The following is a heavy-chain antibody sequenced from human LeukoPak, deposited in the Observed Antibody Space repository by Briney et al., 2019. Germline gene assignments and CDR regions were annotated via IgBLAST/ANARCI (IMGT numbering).Heavy chain of an antibody. Sequence: GRSLRLSCAASGFTFSSYGMHWVRQAPGKGLEWVAVISYDGSNKYYADSVKGRFTISRDNSKNMLYLQMNSLRAEDTAVYYCARVMGGYYDRKDAFDIWGQGTMVTVSS. D-gene: IGHD3-22*01. V-gene: IGHV3-30*03. CDR1: GFTFSSYG. CDR2: ISYDGSNK. J-gene: IGHJ3*02. CDR3: ARVMGGYYDRKDAFDI.